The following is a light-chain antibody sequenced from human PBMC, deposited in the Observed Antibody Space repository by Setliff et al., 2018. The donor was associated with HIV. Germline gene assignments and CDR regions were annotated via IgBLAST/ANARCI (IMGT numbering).Light chain of an antibody. CDR2: DVS. CDR1: NNDIGTYNY. CDR3: CSYAGSYNWV. V-gene: IGLV2-11*01. J-gene: IGLJ3*02. Sequence: QSALTQPASVSGSPGQSITISCTGTNNDIGTYNYVSWYQQHPGKAPKLMICDVSKRPSGVPDRFSASKSGNTASLTISGLQAEDEADYYCCSYAGSYNWVFGGGTKVTVL.